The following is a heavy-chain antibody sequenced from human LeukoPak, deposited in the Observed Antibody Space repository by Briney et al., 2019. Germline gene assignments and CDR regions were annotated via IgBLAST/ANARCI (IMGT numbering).Heavy chain of an antibody. V-gene: IGHV1-69*04. CDR1: GGTFSSYA. D-gene: IGHD4-17*01. CDR3: ARRGSWDDYGDADAFDI. CDR2: IIPILGIA. J-gene: IGHJ3*02. Sequence: GASVKVSCKASGGTFSSYAISWVRQAPGQGLEWMGRIIPILGIANYAQKFQGRVTITADKSTSTAYMELSSLRSEDTAVYYCARRGSWDDYGDADAFDIWGQGTMVTVSS.